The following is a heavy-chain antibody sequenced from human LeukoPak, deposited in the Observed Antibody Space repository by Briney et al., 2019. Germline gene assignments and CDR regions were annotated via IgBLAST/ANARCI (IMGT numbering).Heavy chain of an antibody. Sequence: SETLSLTCTVSGGSISSSSYYWGWIRQPPGKGLEWIGSIYYSGSTYYNPSLKSRVTISVDTSKNQFSLKLSSVTAADTAVYYCARHRPRYYYGSGPYFDYWGQGTLVTVSS. CDR3: ARHRPRYYYGSGPYFDY. CDR2: IYYSGST. D-gene: IGHD3-10*01. J-gene: IGHJ4*02. V-gene: IGHV4-39*01. CDR1: GGSISSSSYY.